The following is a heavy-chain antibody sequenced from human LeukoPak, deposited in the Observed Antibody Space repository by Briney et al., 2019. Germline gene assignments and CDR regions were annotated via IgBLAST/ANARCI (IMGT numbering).Heavy chain of an antibody. Sequence: ASVKVSCKASGYTFTGYYMHWVRQAPGQGLEWMGWINPNSGSTNYAQKFQGRVTMTRDTSISTAYMELSRLRSDDTAVYYCAKDHGLCSSTSCHYFDYWGQGTLVTVSS. D-gene: IGHD2-2*01. V-gene: IGHV1-2*02. J-gene: IGHJ4*02. CDR2: INPNSGST. CDR3: AKDHGLCSSTSCHYFDY. CDR1: GYTFTGYY.